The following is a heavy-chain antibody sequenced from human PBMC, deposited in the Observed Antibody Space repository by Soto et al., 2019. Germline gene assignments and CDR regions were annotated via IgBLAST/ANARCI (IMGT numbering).Heavy chain of an antibody. CDR3: AKDLGVETMIVVGAPGY. V-gene: IGHV3-23*01. D-gene: IGHD3-22*01. J-gene: IGHJ4*02. CDR2: ISGSGGST. Sequence: GGSLRLSCAASGFTFSSYAMSWVRQAPGKGLEWVSAISGSGGSTYYADSVKGRFTISRDNSKNTLYLQMNSLRAEDTAVYYCAKDLGVETMIVVGAPGYWGQGTLVTVSS. CDR1: GFTFSSYA.